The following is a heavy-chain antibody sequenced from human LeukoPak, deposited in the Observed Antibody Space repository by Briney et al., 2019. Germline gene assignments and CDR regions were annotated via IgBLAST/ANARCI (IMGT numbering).Heavy chain of an antibody. J-gene: IGHJ3*02. D-gene: IGHD6-19*01. CDR3: ASGQGIPVAWGAFNI. CDR1: GGSISPYY. Sequence: SETLSLNCTVSGGSISPYYWRWIRQLPGKGLEWIGYIYYNGYTNYNPSLKSRVTMSVDMSKNQLSLKLSSVTAADTAVYYCASGQGIPVAWGAFNIWGQGTMVTVSP. V-gene: IGHV4-59*01. CDR2: IYYNGYT.